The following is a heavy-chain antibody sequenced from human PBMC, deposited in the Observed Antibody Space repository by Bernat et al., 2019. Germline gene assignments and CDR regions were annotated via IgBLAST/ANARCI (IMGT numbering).Heavy chain of an antibody. V-gene: IGHV1-18*01. D-gene: IGHD4-17*01. Sequence: QVQLVQSGAEVKKPGASVKVSCKASGYTFTSYGISWVRQAPGQGLEWMGWISAYNGNTNYAQKFQGRVTMTRDTSISTVYMEVSRLRSDDTAVYYCARDPDVYGDSLTWFDSWGQGTLVTVSS. J-gene: IGHJ5*01. CDR1: GYTFTSYG. CDR3: ARDPDVYGDSLTWFDS. CDR2: ISAYNGNT.